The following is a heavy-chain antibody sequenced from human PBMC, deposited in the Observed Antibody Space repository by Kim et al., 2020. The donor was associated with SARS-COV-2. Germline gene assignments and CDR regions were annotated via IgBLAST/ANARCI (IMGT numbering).Heavy chain of an antibody. J-gene: IGHJ4*02. Sequence: GGSLRLSCAASGFTFSSYAMTWVRQAPGKGLEWVSAITGSGGNTYYADSVKGRFTISRDNSKSTLYLQMNSLRDEDTAVYYCAKGWRNIWSPFDYWGQGTLVTVSS. CDR1: GFTFSSYA. CDR3: AKGWRNIWSPFDY. CDR2: ITGSGGNT. V-gene: IGHV3-23*01. D-gene: IGHD3-10*01.